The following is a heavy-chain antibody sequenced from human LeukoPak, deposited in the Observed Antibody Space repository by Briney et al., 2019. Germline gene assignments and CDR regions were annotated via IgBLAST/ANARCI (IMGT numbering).Heavy chain of an antibody. CDR3: AGEVDGYSSSWYDWGARAYYYYYGMDV. J-gene: IGHJ6*02. CDR1: GGSISSSSYY. D-gene: IGHD6-13*01. CDR2: IYYSGST. V-gene: IGHV4-39*02. Sequence: ETLSLTCTVSGGSISSSSYYWGSIRQPPGKGLEWIGSIYYSGSTYYNPSLKSRVTISVDTSKNQFSLKLSSVTAADTAVYYCAGEVDGYSSSWYDWGARAYYYYYGMDVWGQGTTATVSS.